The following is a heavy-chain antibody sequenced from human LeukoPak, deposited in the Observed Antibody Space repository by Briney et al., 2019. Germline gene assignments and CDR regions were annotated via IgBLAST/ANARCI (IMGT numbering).Heavy chain of an antibody. CDR3: PRRIFGVVDPFDP. Sequence: SETLSLTCTVSGGSISSSSYYWGWIRQPPGKGLEWIGSIYYSGSTYYNPSLKSRVTISVDTSKNQFSLKLSSVTAADTAVYYCPRRIFGVVDPFDPWGQGTLVTVSS. J-gene: IGHJ5*02. V-gene: IGHV4-39*01. CDR1: GGSISSSSYY. D-gene: IGHD3-3*01. CDR2: IYYSGST.